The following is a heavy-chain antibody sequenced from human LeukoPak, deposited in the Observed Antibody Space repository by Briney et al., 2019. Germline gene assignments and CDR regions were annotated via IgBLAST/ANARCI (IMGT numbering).Heavy chain of an antibody. D-gene: IGHD5-18*01. CDR3: ARGIQLWYTDY. CDR1: GFTFSSYT. V-gene: IGHV3-21*01. CDR2: VSSRSTYI. Sequence: PGGSLRLSCAASGFTFSSYTMNWVRKAPGKGREWVSSVSSRSTYIYYADSVKGRFTISRDNVKNSMYLQMNSLRAEDTAVYYCARGIQLWYTDYWGQGTLVTVSS. J-gene: IGHJ4*02.